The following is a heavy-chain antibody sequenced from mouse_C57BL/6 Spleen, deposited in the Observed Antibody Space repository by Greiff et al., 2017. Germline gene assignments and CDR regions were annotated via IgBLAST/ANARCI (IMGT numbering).Heavy chain of an antibody. CDR3: ARRGSSGLYFDY. CDR2: IYPSDSET. Sequence: QVQLQQPGAELVRPGSSVKLSCKASGYTFTSYWMDWVKQRPGQGLEWIGKIYPSDSETHYNQKFKDKATLTVDKSSSTAYMQLSILTSEYSAVYYCARRGSSGLYFDYWGQGTTLTVSS. V-gene: IGHV1-61*01. CDR1: GYTFTSYW. J-gene: IGHJ2*01. D-gene: IGHD3-2*02.